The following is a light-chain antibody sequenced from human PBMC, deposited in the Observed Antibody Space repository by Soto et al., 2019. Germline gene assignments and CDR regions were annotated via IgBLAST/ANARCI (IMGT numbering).Light chain of an antibody. CDR3: QQYSRLWS. J-gene: IGKJ1*01. V-gene: IGKV1-5*01. Sequence: DIQMTQSPSTLSASVGDRVTITCRASQSISSWLAWYQQKPGKAPKLLIYDASSLESGVPSRFSGSGSGTDFTLTISSLQRDDFGTYYCQQYSRLWSFGQGTKVDI. CDR1: QSISSW. CDR2: DAS.